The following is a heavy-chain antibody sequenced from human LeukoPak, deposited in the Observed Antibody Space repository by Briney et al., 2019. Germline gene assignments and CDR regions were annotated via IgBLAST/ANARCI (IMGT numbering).Heavy chain of an antibody. CDR3: ARAPSGWLASYYYYYYMDV. D-gene: IGHD3-10*01. Sequence: GGSLRLSCAASGFTFGSDAMSWVRQGPGKGLEWVSTTSGSGGSTYYADSVKGRFTISRVNSKNTLYLQMYSLRAEDTAVYYCARAPSGWLASYYYYYYMDVWGKGTTVTVSS. CDR1: GFTFGSDA. CDR2: TSGSGGST. J-gene: IGHJ6*03. V-gene: IGHV3-23*01.